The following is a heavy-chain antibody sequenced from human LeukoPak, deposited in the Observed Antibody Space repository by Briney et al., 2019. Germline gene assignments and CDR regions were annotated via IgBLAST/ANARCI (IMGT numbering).Heavy chain of an antibody. CDR3: AKETTYYDFWSGYYS. CDR2: ISGSGGST. Sequence: GGSLRLSCAASGFTFSSYAMSWVRQAPGKGLEWVSAISGSGGSTYYADSVKGRSTISRDNSKNTLYLQMNSLRAEDTAVYYCAKETTYYDFWSGYYSWGQGTLVTVSS. J-gene: IGHJ4*02. CDR1: GFTFSSYA. V-gene: IGHV3-23*01. D-gene: IGHD3-3*01.